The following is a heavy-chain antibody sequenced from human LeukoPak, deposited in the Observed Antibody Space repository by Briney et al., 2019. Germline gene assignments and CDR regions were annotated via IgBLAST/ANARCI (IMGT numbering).Heavy chain of an antibody. CDR1: GGSISSYY. Sequence: PSETLSLTCTVSGGSISSYYWSWIRQPPGKGLEWIGYIYYSGSTNYNPSLKSRVTISVDTSKNQFSLKLSSVTAADTAVYYCARVVVRTTVNWSDPWGQGTLVTVSS. CDR2: IYYSGST. CDR3: ARVVVRTTVNWSDP. J-gene: IGHJ5*02. V-gene: IGHV4-59*01. D-gene: IGHD4-11*01.